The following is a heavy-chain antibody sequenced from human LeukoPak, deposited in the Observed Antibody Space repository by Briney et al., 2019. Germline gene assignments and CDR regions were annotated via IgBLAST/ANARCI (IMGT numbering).Heavy chain of an antibody. CDR2: IWSDGTNQ. V-gene: IGHV3-33*06. J-gene: IGHJ4*02. D-gene: IGHD4-11*01. Sequence: PGGSLRLSCAAAGFTFSHCGMHWVRQAPGKGLEWVAVIWSDGTNQYYADSVKGRFTISRDDSGNTVYLQMNSLRPEDTGVYYCAKDAQRGFDYSNSLEYWGQGTPVTVST. CDR3: AKDAQRGFDYSNSLEY. CDR1: GFTFSHCG.